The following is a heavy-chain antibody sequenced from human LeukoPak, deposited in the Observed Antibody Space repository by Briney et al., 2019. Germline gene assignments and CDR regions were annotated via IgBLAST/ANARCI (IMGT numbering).Heavy chain of an antibody. J-gene: IGHJ4*02. CDR2: IIPILGIA. CDR3: ARDKTASGYDQSFDY. D-gene: IGHD5-12*01. Sequence: ASVKVSCKASGGTFSSYAISWVRQAPGQGLEWMGRIIPILGIANYAQKFQGRVTITADKSTSTAYMELSSLRSEDTAVYYCARDKTASGYDQSFDYWGQGTLVTVSS. V-gene: IGHV1-69*04. CDR1: GGTFSSYA.